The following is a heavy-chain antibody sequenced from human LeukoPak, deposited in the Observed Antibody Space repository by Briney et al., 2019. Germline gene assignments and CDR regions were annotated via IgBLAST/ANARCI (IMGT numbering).Heavy chain of an antibody. V-gene: IGHV4-39*07. J-gene: IGHJ4*02. CDR3: ARARDGYNYYY. CDR2: IYHSGST. Sequence: SGTLSLTCTLSGGSISSSSYYWGWIRQPPGKGLEWTGSIYHSGSTYYNPSLKSRVTISLDTSKNQFSLKLSSVTAADTAVYYCARARDGYNYYYWGQGTLVTVSS. D-gene: IGHD5-24*01. CDR1: GGSISSSSYY.